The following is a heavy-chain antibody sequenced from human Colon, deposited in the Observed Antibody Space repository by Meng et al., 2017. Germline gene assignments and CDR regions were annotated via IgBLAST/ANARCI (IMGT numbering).Heavy chain of an antibody. CDR3: ARGGPYPDSSGFHWYFDL. CDR2: INTHTGNP. Sequence: LVQFGSELKKPGASVKVSCKASGYTFINYAINWVRQAPGQGLEWMGWINTHTGNPTYGQGFTGRFVLSSDTSVSTANLQISSLKAEDTAVYYCARGGPYPDSSGFHWYFDLWGRGTLVTVSS. D-gene: IGHD3-22*01. CDR1: GYTFINYA. J-gene: IGHJ2*01. V-gene: IGHV7-4-1*02.